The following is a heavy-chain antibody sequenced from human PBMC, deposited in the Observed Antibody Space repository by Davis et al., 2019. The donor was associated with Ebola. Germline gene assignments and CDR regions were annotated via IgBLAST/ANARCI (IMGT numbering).Heavy chain of an antibody. V-gene: IGHV3-7*01. Sequence: PWGSLRLSCAASGFTLSTYSMNWVRQAPGKGLEWVANIKQDGSAKYYVDSRKRRFTISRDNAKNSVLLQMNSLRAEETDVYYCTPWDYWGQGTLVTVSS. CDR3: TPWDY. CDR1: GFTLSTYS. J-gene: IGHJ4*02. CDR2: IKQDGSAK.